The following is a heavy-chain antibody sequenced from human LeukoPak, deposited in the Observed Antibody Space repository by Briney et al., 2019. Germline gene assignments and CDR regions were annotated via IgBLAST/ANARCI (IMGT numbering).Heavy chain of an antibody. J-gene: IGHJ4*02. V-gene: IGHV1-69-2*01. Sequence: GASVKVSCKASGYTFTDYYMHWVQQAPGKGLEWMGRVDPEDGETIYAEKFQGRVTITADTSTDTAYMELSSLRSEDTAVYYCATVDFWSGYYRGVDYWGQGTLVTVSS. CDR2: VDPEDGET. D-gene: IGHD3-3*01. CDR1: GYTFTDYY. CDR3: ATVDFWSGYYRGVDY.